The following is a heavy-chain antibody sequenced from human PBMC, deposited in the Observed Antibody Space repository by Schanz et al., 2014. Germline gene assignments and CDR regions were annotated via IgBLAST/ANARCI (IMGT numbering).Heavy chain of an antibody. CDR3: ATIGVNDYWRFGLDL. Sequence: QVQLVQSGAEVRKPGSSVRVSCKASGGTFTSYAFIWERQAPGQGLEWMGRIIPIVDSTNYAQKVLGRVTITAEKSTSTADMELKSLRSADTAVYYCATIGVNDYWRFGLDLWGQGTTVTVSS. CDR2: IIPIVDST. V-gene: IGHV1-69*04. CDR1: GGTFTSYA. J-gene: IGHJ6*02. D-gene: IGHD3-16*01.